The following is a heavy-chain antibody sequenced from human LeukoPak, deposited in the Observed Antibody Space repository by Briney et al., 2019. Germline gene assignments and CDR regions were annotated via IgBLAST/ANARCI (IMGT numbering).Heavy chain of an antibody. CDR3: ARRRVESAAIGEPSWFDP. CDR2: IYYSGST. CDR1: GGSISSSSYY. V-gene: IGHV4-39*07. J-gene: IGHJ5*02. Sequence: SETLSLTCTVSGGSISSSSYYWGWIRQPPGKGLEWIGSIYYSGSTYYNPSLKSRVTISVDTSKNQFSLKLSSVTAADTAVYYCARRRVESAAIGEPSWFDPWGQGTLVTVSS. D-gene: IGHD5-24*01.